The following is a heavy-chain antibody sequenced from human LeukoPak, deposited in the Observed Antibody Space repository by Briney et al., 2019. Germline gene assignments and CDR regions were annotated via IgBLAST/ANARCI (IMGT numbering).Heavy chain of an antibody. Sequence: SVKVSCKASGGTFSSYAISWVRQAPGQGLEWMGGIIPIFGTANYAQKFQGRVTITADESTSTAYMELSSLRSEDTAVYYCARGRGGSIVVVPAALHYWGQGTLVTVSS. CDR1: GGTFSSYA. V-gene: IGHV1-69*13. D-gene: IGHD2-2*01. CDR2: IIPIFGTA. J-gene: IGHJ4*02. CDR3: ARGRGGSIVVVPAALHY.